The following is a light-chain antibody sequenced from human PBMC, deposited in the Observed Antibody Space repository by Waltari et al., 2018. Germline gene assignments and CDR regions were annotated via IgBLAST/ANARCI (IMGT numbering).Light chain of an antibody. CDR1: SSDIGAHNY. CDR2: DVT. V-gene: IGLV2-14*01. Sequence: QSALTQPASVSGSPGQPITVPCTGSSSDIGAHNYVSWYQQHPAKAPNLLIFDVTKRPSGVSNRFSGSKSGNTASLTISGLQAEDEADYYCSSYKSGSILLFGGGTKVTVL. CDR3: SSYKSGSILL. J-gene: IGLJ2*01.